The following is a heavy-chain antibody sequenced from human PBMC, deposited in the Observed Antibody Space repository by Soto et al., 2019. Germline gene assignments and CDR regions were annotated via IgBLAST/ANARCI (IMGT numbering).Heavy chain of an antibody. V-gene: IGHV1-18*01. CDR3: ARSYSRGWYGQHNWFDP. Sequence: PSVKVSFRDFRYSFTCHGISWVRQAPGQGLEWMGWISAYNGNTNYAQKLQGRVTMTTDTSTSTAYMELRSLRSDDTAGYYCARSYSRGWYGQHNWFDPWGQGTLVTV. J-gene: IGHJ5*02. CDR2: ISAYNGNT. CDR1: RYSFTCHG. D-gene: IGHD6-19*01.